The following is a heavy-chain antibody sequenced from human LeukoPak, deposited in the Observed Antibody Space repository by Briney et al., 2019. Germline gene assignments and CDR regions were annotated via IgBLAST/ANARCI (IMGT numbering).Heavy chain of an antibody. Sequence: GASVKVSCKASGYTFTSYGISWVRQAPGQGLEWMGWISAHNGNTNYAQKLQGRVTMTTDTSTSTAYMELRGLRSDDTAVYYCARGTTIFGVVTHYGMDVWGQGTTVTVSS. CDR2: ISAHNGNT. J-gene: IGHJ6*02. V-gene: IGHV1-18*04. CDR1: GYTFTSYG. D-gene: IGHD3-3*01. CDR3: ARGTTIFGVVTHYGMDV.